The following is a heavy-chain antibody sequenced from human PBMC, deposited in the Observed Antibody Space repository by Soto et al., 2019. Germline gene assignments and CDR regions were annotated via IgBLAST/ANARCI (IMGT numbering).Heavy chain of an antibody. Sequence: SYARSWPQPGPSSVLEWMGGIIPIFGTANYAQKFQGRVTITADESTSTAYMELSSLRSEDTAVYYCAGKYYYHHSGYLYYRDNWGQAPRVTRSA. CDR3: AGKYYYHHSGYLYYRDN. CDR1: SYA. V-gene: IGHV1-69*01. CDR2: IIPIFGTA. D-gene: IGHD3-22*01. J-gene: IGHJ4*02.